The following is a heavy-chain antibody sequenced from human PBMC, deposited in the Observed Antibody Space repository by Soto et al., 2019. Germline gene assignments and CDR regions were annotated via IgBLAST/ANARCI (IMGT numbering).Heavy chain of an antibody. CDR3: ARHSNDFWSGYYLPFDY. Sequence: GESLKISCKGSGYSFTSYWIGWVRQMPGKGLEWMGITYPGDSDTRYSPSFQGQVTISADKSISTAYLQWSSLKASDTAMYYCARHSNDFWSGYYLPFDYWGQGTLVTVSS. D-gene: IGHD3-3*01. CDR2: TYPGDSDT. V-gene: IGHV5-51*01. J-gene: IGHJ4*02. CDR1: GYSFTSYW.